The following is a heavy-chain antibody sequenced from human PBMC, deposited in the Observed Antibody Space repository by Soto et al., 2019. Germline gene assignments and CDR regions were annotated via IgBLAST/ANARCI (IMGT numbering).Heavy chain of an antibody. Sequence: ASVKVSCKASGYTFTGYYVHWVRQAPGQGLEWMGWINPNSGDTYLAQRFQGRVTMNRDTSIGTAYMELRGLTSDDTAEYYCAKGGAIVAAGTRVYLYNAMDVWGQGTRVTVSS. CDR1: GYTFTGYY. CDR3: AKGGAIVAAGTRVYLYNAMDV. D-gene: IGHD1-26*01. CDR2: INPNSGDT. V-gene: IGHV1-2*02. J-gene: IGHJ6*02.